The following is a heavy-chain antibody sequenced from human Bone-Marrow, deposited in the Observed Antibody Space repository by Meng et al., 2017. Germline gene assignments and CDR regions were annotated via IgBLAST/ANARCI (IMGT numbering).Heavy chain of an antibody. CDR2: INPGNGDT. CDR1: GDTFSTYA. Sequence: ASVKVSCKTAGDTFSTYAMHWVRQDPGQRLEGMGWINPGNGDTKSPQNIQGRVTITRDTSASTAYMELSSLRSEDSAVYYCARPHVVVESVIPNWFDTWGQGTLVTVSS. CDR3: ARPHVVVESVIPNWFDT. D-gene: IGHD2-15*01. J-gene: IGHJ5*02. V-gene: IGHV1-3*01.